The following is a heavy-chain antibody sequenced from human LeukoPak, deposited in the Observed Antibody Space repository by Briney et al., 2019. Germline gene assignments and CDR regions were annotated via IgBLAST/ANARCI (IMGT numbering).Heavy chain of an antibody. V-gene: IGHV3-21*01. CDR2: ISSSSSYI. Sequence: NPGGSLRLSCAASGFTFSSYAMSWVRQAPGKGLEWVSSISSSSSYIYYADSLKGRFTISRDNAKNSLFLQMNSLRAEDTAVYYCARADYSGYDVLDYWGQGTLVTVSS. CDR3: ARADYSGYDVLDY. CDR1: GFTFSSYA. D-gene: IGHD5-12*01. J-gene: IGHJ4*02.